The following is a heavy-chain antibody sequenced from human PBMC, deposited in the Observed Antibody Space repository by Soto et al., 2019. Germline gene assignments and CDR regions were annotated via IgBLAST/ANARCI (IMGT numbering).Heavy chain of an antibody. J-gene: IGHJ6*02. Sequence: PGGSLRVSCAASGFTFSSYGMHWVRQAPGKGLEWMAVLSYDGSNKYDADSVKGRFTISRDNSKSTLFLQLNSLRAEDTAVYYCAKDYSSDYGLDVWGQGTTVTVSS. CDR2: LSYDGSNK. D-gene: IGHD6-19*01. CDR1: GFTFSSYG. CDR3: AKDYSSDYGLDV. V-gene: IGHV3-30*18.